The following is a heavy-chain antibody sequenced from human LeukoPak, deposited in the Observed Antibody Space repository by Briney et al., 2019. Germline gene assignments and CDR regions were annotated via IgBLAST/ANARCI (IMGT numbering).Heavy chain of an antibody. CDR3: ARIYSYGYRFDY. J-gene: IGHJ4*02. D-gene: IGHD5-18*01. CDR2: ISYDGSNK. Sequence: PGRSLRLSCAASGCTFSSYAMHWVRQAPGKGLEWVAVISYDGSNKYYADSVKGRFTISRDNSKNTLYLQMNSLRAEDTAVYYCARIYSYGYRFDYWGQGTLVTVSS. CDR1: GCTFSSYA. V-gene: IGHV3-30-3*01.